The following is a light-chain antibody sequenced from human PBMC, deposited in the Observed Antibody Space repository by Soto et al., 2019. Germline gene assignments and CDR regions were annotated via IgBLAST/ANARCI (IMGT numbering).Light chain of an antibody. CDR1: NIGSRS. CDR2: ADS. Sequence: SYELTQPPSVSVAPRQTATINCGGNNIGSRSVHWYQQKSGQAPVLVVFADSVRPSGIPERISGYNSGNTATLTISGVEAGDEADYYCQVWDTTSDHWMFGGGTKLTVL. J-gene: IGLJ3*02. CDR3: QVWDTTSDHWM. V-gene: IGLV3-21*02.